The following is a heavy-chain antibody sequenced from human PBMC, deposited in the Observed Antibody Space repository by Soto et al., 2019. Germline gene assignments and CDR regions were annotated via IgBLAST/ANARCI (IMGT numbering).Heavy chain of an antibody. CDR3: AKRRGAGGHFDY. CDR2: VSIGGST. V-gene: IGHV3-23*01. CDR1: GFTFSSYA. J-gene: IGHJ4*02. Sequence: DVQLLESGGGLVQPEGSLRLSCAASGFTFSSYAMGWVRQGPGKGLEWVAVVSIGGSTHYADSVRGRFTISRDNSKNTLSLQMNSLTAEDTAVYFCAKRRGAGGHFDYWGQVALVTVSS. D-gene: IGHD2-15*01.